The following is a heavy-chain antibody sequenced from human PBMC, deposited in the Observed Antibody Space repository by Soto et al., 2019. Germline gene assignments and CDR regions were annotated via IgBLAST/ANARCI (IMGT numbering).Heavy chain of an antibody. J-gene: IGHJ6*02. CDR3: ARGRYYDFWSGYSTYYYYYGMDV. Sequence: SQTLSLTCAAYGGSFSGYYWSGLRQPPGKGLEWNGEINHSGSSNYNPSLKSRVTISVDKSKNQFSLKLSYVTAADTDVYYCARGRYYDFWSGYSTYYYYYGMDVWGQGNTVT. CDR1: GGSFSGYY. V-gene: IGHV4-34*01. CDR2: INHSGSS. D-gene: IGHD3-3*01.